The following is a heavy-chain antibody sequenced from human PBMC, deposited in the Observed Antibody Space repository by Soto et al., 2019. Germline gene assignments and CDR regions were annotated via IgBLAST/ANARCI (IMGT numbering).Heavy chain of an antibody. V-gene: IGHV3-11*01. D-gene: IGHD3-10*01. CDR1: GFTFSDHY. CDR3: ARVSLWFGGNWFDP. J-gene: IGHJ5*02. Sequence: GRSLRLSCAASGFTFSDHYRSXIRKAKGKGLEWVSYISSSGSTIYYADSVKGRFTISRDNAKNSLYLQMNSLRAEDTAVYYCARVSLWFGGNWFDPWGQGTLVTVSS. CDR2: ISSSGSTI.